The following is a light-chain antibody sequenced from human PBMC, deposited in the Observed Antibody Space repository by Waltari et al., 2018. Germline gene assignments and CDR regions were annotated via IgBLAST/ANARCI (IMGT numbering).Light chain of an antibody. CDR1: RSDIGAYNY. CDR2: EVT. J-gene: IGLJ2*01. V-gene: IGLV2-8*01. Sequence: QSALTQPPSASGSPGQSVTISCTGTRSDIGAYNYVSWYQQHPGKAPKFIMFEVTKRPSVVPDRFSGAKSGITASLTISGLQPEDEADYYCSSYAGSNYLVFGGGTKLTVL. CDR3: SSYAGSNYLV.